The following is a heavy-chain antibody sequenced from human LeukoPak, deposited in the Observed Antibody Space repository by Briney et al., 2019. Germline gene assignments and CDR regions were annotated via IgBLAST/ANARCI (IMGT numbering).Heavy chain of an antibody. CDR2: ISSSGSTI. J-gene: IGHJ4*02. V-gene: IGHV3-11*01. CDR3: ARVHRATGVYYFDY. Sequence: GGSLRLSCAASGFIFSDYYMSWIRQAPGKGLEWVSYISSSGSTIYYADSVKGRFTISRDNAKNSLYLQMNSLRAEDTAVYYCARVHRATGVYYFDYWGQGTLVTVSS. CDR1: GFIFSDYY. D-gene: IGHD4-23*01.